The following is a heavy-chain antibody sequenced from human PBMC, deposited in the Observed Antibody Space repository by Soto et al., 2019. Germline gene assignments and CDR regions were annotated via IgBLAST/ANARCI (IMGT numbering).Heavy chain of an antibody. V-gene: IGHV3-74*01. J-gene: IGHJ5*02. D-gene: IGHD3-22*01. CDR1: GFTFRSYW. CDR2: INSAGSST. CDR3: ARDLESSGNAVAIDP. Sequence: EVQLVESGGGLVQPGGSLRLSCAASGFTFRSYWMHWVRQAPGKGLVWVSRINSAGSSTRYADSVKGRFTISRDNAKNTLYLQMNSLRADDTAVYYCARDLESSGNAVAIDPWGQGTLVTVSS.